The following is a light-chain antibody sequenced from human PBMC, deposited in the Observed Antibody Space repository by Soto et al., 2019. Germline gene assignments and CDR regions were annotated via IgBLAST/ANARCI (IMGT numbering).Light chain of an antibody. CDR1: QSVFNNH. CDR3: QQYGSSPWT. CDR2: GAS. J-gene: IGKJ1*01. V-gene: IGKV3-20*01. Sequence: EIVLTQSPGTLSLSPGERATLSCRASQSVFNNHIGWYEQKPGQAPRRLIFGASFRATGIPDRFSGSGAGTDFTLIITRLEPEDFAFYYCQQYGSSPWTFGQGTKVDIK.